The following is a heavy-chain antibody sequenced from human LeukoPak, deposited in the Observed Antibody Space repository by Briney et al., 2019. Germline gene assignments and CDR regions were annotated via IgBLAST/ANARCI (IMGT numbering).Heavy chain of an antibody. CDR3: AGDYDSSGTDAFDI. Sequence: GSLRLSCAASGFTFSSYWMSWVRQPPGKGMEWIGDIYYSGSTNYNPSLKSRVTISVDTSKSQFSLKLSSVTTADTAVYYCAGDYDSSGTDAFDIWGQGTMVTVSS. D-gene: IGHD3-22*01. V-gene: IGHV4-59*01. CDR1: GFTFSSYW. CDR2: IYYSGST. J-gene: IGHJ3*02.